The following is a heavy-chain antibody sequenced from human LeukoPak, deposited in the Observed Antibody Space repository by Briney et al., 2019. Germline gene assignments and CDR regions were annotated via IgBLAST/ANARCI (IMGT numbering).Heavy chain of an antibody. CDR3: ARGLYCGGDCYWFDY. V-gene: IGHV4-61*02. D-gene: IGHD2-21*02. J-gene: IGHJ4*02. CDR1: VGSISSGSYY. Sequence: SQTLSLTCTFSVGSISSGSYYWSWIRQPAGKGLEWIGRIYTSGSTNYNPSLKSRVTISVDTSKNQFSLKLSSVTAADTAVYYCARGLYCGGDCYWFDYWGQGTLVTVSS. CDR2: IYTSGST.